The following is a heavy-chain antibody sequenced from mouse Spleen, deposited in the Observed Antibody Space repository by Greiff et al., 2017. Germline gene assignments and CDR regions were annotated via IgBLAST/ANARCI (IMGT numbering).Heavy chain of an antibody. J-gene: IGHJ4*01. D-gene: IGHD2-5*01. V-gene: IGHV1-72*01. CDR1: GYTFTSYW. CDR3: ARDYYSNYFYAMDY. CDR2: IDPNSGGT. Sequence: VNLVESGAELVKPGASVKLSCKASGYTFTSYWMHWVKQRPGRGLEWIGRIDPNSGGTKYNEKFKSKATLTVDKPSSTAYMQLSSLTSEDSAVYYCARDYYSNYFYAMDYWGQGTSVTVSS.